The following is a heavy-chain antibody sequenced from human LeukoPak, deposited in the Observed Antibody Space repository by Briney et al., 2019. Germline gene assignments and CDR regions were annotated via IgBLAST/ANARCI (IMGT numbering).Heavy chain of an antibody. CDR1: GGSMSSYY. J-gene: IGHJ3*02. CDR2: IYYSGNT. D-gene: IGHD3-10*01. CDR3: ARDLPRSGRDAFDI. Sequence: PSETLSLTCTVSGGSMSSYYWSWIRLPPGKGPECIGYIYYSGNTPHNPSLESRGTISVDTSKNQFSLKLSAVTATDTAVYYCARDLPRSGRDAFDIWGQGTMVTVSS. V-gene: IGHV4-59*01.